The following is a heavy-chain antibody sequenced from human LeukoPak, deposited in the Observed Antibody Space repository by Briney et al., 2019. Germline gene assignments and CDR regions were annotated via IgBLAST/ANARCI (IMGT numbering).Heavy chain of an antibody. CDR1: GFTFSSYA. Sequence: GGSLRLSCAASGFTFSSYAMHWVRQAPGKGLEWVAVISYDGSNKYYADSVKGRFTISRDNSKNTLYLQMNSLRAEDTAVYYCAISAAGRIPSRYYYYMDVWGKGTTVTVSS. J-gene: IGHJ6*03. V-gene: IGHV3-30*04. CDR3: AISAAGRIPSRYYYYMDV. CDR2: ISYDGSNK. D-gene: IGHD6-13*01.